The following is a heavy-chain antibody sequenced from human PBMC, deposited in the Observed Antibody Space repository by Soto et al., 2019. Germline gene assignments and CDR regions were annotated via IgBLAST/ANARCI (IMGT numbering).Heavy chain of an antibody. CDR3: ARRTGYYTRGYFQH. CDR1: GGSISSNSYY. J-gene: IGHJ1*01. V-gene: IGHV4-39*01. D-gene: IGHD3-3*01. CDR2: IYYSGST. Sequence: PSETLSLTCTVSGGSISSNSYYWGWIRQPPGKGLEWIGSIYYSGSTYCNPSLKGRLTISVDTSKNQFSLKLSSVTAADTAVYYCARRTGYYTRGYFQHWGQGTLVTVSS.